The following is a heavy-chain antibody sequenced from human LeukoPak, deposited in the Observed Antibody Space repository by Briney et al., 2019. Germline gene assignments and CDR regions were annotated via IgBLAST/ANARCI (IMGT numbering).Heavy chain of an antibody. CDR1: GGSISSSSYY. CDR3: ARRGGSGYYSNWFDP. V-gene: IGHV4-39*01. J-gene: IGHJ5*02. Sequence: SETLSLTCTVSGGSISSSSYYWGWIRQPPGKGLEWIGSIYYSGSTYYNPSLKSRVTISVDTSKNQFSLKLSSVTAADTAVYYCARRGGSGYYSNWFDPWGQGTLVTVSS. CDR2: IYYSGST. D-gene: IGHD3-22*01.